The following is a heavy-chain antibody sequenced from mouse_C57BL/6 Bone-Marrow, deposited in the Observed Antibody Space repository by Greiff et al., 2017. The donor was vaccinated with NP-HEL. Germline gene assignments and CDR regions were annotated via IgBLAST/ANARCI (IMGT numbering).Heavy chain of an antibody. D-gene: IGHD2-2*01. J-gene: IGHJ4*01. CDR2: ISNGGGST. Sequence: EVKLVESGGGLVQPGGSLKLSCAASGFTFSDYYMYWVRQTPETRLEWVAYISNGGGSTYYPDTVKGRFTISRDNAKNTLYLQMSRLKSEDTAMYYCARPNIYGYDLYYYAMDYWGQGTSVTVSS. CDR1: GFTFSDYY. V-gene: IGHV5-12*01. CDR3: ARPNIYGYDLYYYAMDY.